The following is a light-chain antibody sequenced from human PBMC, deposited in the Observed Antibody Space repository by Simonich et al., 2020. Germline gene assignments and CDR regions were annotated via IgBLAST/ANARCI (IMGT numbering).Light chain of an antibody. CDR3: QVWDSSSDHPV. J-gene: IGLJ3*02. Sequence: SYVLTQPPSVSVAPGKPARLTCGGNNIGSKSVHWYQQKPGQAPVLVVYDDSDRPSGIPEQFAGSNSGNTATLTISRVEAGDEADYYCQVWDSSSDHPVFGGGTKLTVL. V-gene: IGLV3-21*03. CDR1: NIGSKS. CDR2: DDS.